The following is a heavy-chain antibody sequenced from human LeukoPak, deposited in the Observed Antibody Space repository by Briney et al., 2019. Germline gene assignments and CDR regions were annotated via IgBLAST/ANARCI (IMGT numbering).Heavy chain of an antibody. V-gene: IGHV3-21*01. J-gene: IGHJ3*02. CDR2: ISSSSSFI. CDR3: ARDSPLSFDI. CDR1: GFTFSNYR. Sequence: GGSLRLSCAASGFTFSNYRMSWVRQAPGKGLEWVSSISSSSSFIYYADSVKGRFTISRDNAKNSVYLQMNSLRAEDTAVYYCARDSPLSFDIWGQGTMVTVSS.